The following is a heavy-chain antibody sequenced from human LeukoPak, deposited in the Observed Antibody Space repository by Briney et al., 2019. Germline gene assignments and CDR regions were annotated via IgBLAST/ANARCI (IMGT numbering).Heavy chain of an antibody. V-gene: IGHV5-51*01. CDR1: GYSFTSYW. J-gene: IGHJ3*02. Sequence: GESLKISCKGSGYSFTSYWIGWVRQVPGKGLEWMGIIYPGDSDTRYSPSFQGQVTISADKSISTAYLQWSSLKASDTAMYYCARPPVAGTGKGAFDIWGQGTMVTVSS. CDR2: IYPGDSDT. D-gene: IGHD6-19*01. CDR3: ARPPVAGTGKGAFDI.